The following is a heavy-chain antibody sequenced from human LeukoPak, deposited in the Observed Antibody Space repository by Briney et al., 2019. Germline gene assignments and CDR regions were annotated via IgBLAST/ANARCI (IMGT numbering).Heavy chain of an antibody. CDR2: IDWDDDT. CDR3: APMRIVAATRSHLDS. D-gene: IGHD1-26*01. CDR1: GFSLTTNGMC. Sequence: SGPALVKPTQTLTLTCTFSGFSLTTNGMCVNWIRQPPGKALEWLARIDWDDDTYYSTSLKTRLTISKDTSKNQVVLTMTNMDPVDTATYYCAPMRIVAATRSHLDSWGQGTLVTVSS. J-gene: IGHJ4*02. V-gene: IGHV2-70*11.